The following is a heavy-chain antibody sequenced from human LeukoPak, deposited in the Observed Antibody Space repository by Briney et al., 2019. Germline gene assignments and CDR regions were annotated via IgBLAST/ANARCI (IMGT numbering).Heavy chain of an antibody. J-gene: IGHJ5*02. CDR1: GYTFTGNY. D-gene: IGHD3-9*01. V-gene: IGHV1-2*02. CDR3: ARGDDILTGNRDWFDP. Sequence: GASVKVSCKASGYTFTGNYMHWVRQAPGQGLERMGWINPNSGGTNYAQRFQGRVSMTRDTSISTAYMEMSRLRSDDTAVYYCARGDDILTGNRDWFDPWGQGTLVTVFS. CDR2: INPNSGGT.